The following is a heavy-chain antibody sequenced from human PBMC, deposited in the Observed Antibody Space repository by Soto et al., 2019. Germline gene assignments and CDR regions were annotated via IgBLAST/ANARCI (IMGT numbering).Heavy chain of an antibody. J-gene: IGHJ5*02. CDR1: GGSISSYY. V-gene: IGHV4-59*01. Sequence: SETLFLTCTVSGGSISSYYWSWIRQPPGKGLEWIGYIYYSGSTNYNPSLKSRVTISVDTSKNQFSLKLSSVTAADTAVYYCARVGGFNWFDPWGQGTLVTVSS. CDR2: IYYSGST. D-gene: IGHD2-15*01. CDR3: ARVGGFNWFDP.